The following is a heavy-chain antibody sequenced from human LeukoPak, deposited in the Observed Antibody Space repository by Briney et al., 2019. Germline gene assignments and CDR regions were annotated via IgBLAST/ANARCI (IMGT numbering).Heavy chain of an antibody. D-gene: IGHD3-16*01. Sequence: GASVKVSCKASGYTFTSYAMNWVRQATGQGLEWMGWMNPNSGNTGYAQKFQGRVTMTRNTSISTAYMELSSLRSEDTAVYYCARVVGFWGSNDYWGQGTLVTVSS. CDR1: GYTFTSYA. CDR3: ARVVGFWGSNDY. CDR2: MNPNSGNT. J-gene: IGHJ4*02. V-gene: IGHV1-8*02.